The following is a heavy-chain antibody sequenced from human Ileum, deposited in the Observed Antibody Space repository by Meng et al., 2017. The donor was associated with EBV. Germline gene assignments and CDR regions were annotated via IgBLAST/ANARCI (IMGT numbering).Heavy chain of an antibody. Sequence: QVPLQEPGPGLVKPSGTLSRTFEVSGVFISGNYWSWIRQSPVKGLEWIGFFYEGTTNYNPSLKSRVTIAAGPANNQISLRLSSVTSADTAVYYCAKGGQWDPLDSWGRGILVTVSS. CDR1: GVFISGNY. CDR3: AKGGQWDPLDS. J-gene: IGHJ4*02. D-gene: IGHD1-26*01. CDR2: FYEGTT. V-gene: IGHV4-59*01.